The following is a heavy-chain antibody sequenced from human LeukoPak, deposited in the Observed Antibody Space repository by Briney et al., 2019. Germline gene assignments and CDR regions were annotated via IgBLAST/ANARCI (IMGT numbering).Heavy chain of an antibody. CDR2: INHSGST. J-gene: IGHJ4*02. CDR1: GGSFSGYY. V-gene: IGHV4-34*01. D-gene: IGHD6-13*01. Sequence: SETLSLTCAVYGGSFSGYYWSWIRQPPGKGLEWIGEINHSGSTNYNPSLKSRVTISVDTSKNQFSLKLSSVTAADTAVYYCARGLYPGIAAAGYWGRGTLVTVSS. CDR3: ARGLYPGIAAAGY.